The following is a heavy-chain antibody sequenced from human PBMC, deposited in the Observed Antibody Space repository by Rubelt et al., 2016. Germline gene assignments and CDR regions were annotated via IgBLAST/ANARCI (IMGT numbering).Heavy chain of an antibody. Sequence: TCAVYGGSFSGYYWSWIRQAPGKGLEWIGEINHSGSTTYNPSLKSRVTISVDTSKNQFSLKLSSVTAADTAVYYCARAFVVRSRGWFDPWGLGTLVTVSS. CDR1: GGSFSGYY. CDR3: ARAFVVRSRGWFDP. D-gene: IGHD3-10*01. V-gene: IGHV4-34*01. J-gene: IGHJ5*02. CDR2: INHSGST.